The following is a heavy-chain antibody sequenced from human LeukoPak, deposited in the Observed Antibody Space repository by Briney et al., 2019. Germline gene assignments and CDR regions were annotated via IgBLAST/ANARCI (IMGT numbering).Heavy chain of an antibody. V-gene: IGHV4-34*01. J-gene: IGHJ4*02. Sequence: SETLSLTCAVYGGSLSGYSWGWIRQPPGKGLEWIGEINHSGSTNYNPSLKSRVTISADTSKNQFSLKLSAVTAADTAFYYCARVPGRPADVFDHWGQGTLVTVPS. CDR3: ARVPGRPADVFDH. D-gene: IGHD2-2*01. CDR2: INHSGST. CDR1: GGSLSGYS.